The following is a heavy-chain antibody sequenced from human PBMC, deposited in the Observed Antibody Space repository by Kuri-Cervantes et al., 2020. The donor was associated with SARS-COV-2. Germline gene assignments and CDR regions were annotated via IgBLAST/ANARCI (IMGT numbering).Heavy chain of an antibody. Sequence: ASVKVSCKTSGYTFTGYYIHWVRQAPGQGLEWMGWINPDSGKTEYSQKFQGRVTITRDTSARTAYMEVSSLRSEDTAVFYCAREGDYWSGYPFDYWGQGSLVTVSS. D-gene: IGHD3-3*01. CDR2: INPDSGKT. CDR1: GYTFTGYY. CDR3: AREGDYWSGYPFDY. V-gene: IGHV1-2*02. J-gene: IGHJ4*02.